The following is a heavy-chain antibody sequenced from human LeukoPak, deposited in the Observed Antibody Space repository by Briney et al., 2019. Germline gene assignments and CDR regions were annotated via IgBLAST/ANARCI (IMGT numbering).Heavy chain of an antibody. CDR1: GGSISSFY. V-gene: IGHV4-59*08. Sequence: PSETLSLTCTVSGGSISSFYWSWIRQPPGKGLEWIGYIYYGGNTNYKPPLKSRLTISVDTSKNQFSLNLKSVTAADTAVYFCARSEWLGSFDYWGQGALVSVSS. D-gene: IGHD6-19*01. CDR2: IYYGGNT. CDR3: ARSEWLGSFDY. J-gene: IGHJ4*02.